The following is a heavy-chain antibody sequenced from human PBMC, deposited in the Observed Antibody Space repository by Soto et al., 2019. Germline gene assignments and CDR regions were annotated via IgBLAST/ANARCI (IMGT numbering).Heavy chain of an antibody. CDR1: GGTFSSYT. V-gene: IGHV1-69*08. J-gene: IGHJ4*02. Sequence: QVQLVQSGAEVKKPGSSVKVSCKASGGTFSSYTISWVRQAPGQGREWMGRIIPILGIANYAQKFQGRVKITAEKSTSTAYMELSSLRSEDTAVYYCAREEYYYGSGAFFDYWGQGTLVTVSS. CDR2: IIPILGIA. CDR3: AREEYYYGSGAFFDY. D-gene: IGHD3-10*01.